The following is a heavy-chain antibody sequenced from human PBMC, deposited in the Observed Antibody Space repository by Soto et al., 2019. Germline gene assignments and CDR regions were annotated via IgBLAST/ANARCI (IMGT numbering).Heavy chain of an antibody. D-gene: IGHD5-12*01. J-gene: IGHJ6*02. CDR3: ARGPGDMVASLYIYPRDGREPLSDVDV. V-gene: IGHV3-30*04. Sequence: QMQLVESGGGAVQPGRSLRLSCAASGFTFSYYPMHWVRQAPGKGLEWVAVISFDGSNKYYADSVKGRFTISRDNSKTKLYLLMNSLGGEETAVSYCARGPGDMVASLYIYPRDGREPLSDVDVWGQGTTVTVSS. CDR2: ISFDGSNK. CDR1: GFTFSYYP.